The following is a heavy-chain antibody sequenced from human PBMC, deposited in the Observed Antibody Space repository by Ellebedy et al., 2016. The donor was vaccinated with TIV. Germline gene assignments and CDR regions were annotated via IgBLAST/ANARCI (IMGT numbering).Heavy chain of an antibody. CDR1: GYTFTRYV. V-gene: IGHV1-3*01. CDR2: INAGNHKT. Sequence: AASVQVSCKTSGYTFTRYVIHWLRQAPGPRLEWMVWINAGNHKTKYSEKFQGRVTITGDTPASTAYMDLSSLTSEDTAVYYCARGYAEGRAFDYWGQGTLVTVSS. CDR3: ARGYAEGRAFDY. J-gene: IGHJ4*02. D-gene: IGHD2-2*01.